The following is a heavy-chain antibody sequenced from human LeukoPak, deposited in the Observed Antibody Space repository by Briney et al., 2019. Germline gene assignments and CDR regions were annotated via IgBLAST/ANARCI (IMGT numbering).Heavy chain of an antibody. V-gene: IGHV4-34*01. J-gene: IGHJ4*02. Sequence: SETLSLTCAVYGGSFSGYYWSWIRQPPGKGLEWIGEINHSGSTNYNPSLKSRVTISVDTSKNQFSLKLSSVTAADTAVYYCVRGDYDYVWGSYRMYYFDYWGQGTLVTVSS. CDR2: INHSGST. CDR1: GGSFSGYY. CDR3: VRGDYDYVWGSYRMYYFDY. D-gene: IGHD3-16*02.